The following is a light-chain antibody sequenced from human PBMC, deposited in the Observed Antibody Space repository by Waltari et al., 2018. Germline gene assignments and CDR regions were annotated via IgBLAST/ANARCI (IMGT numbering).Light chain of an antibody. CDR1: QRVSSN. V-gene: IGKV3-15*01. J-gene: IGKJ4*01. CDR2: GAS. CDR3: QQYNNWPALT. Sequence: EIVMTQSPATLSVSPGERATLSCRASQRVSSNLAWYQQKPGQAPKLLIYGASTRATGIPARFSGSGSGTEFTLTISSLQSEDFAVYDCQQYNNWPALTFGGGTKVEIK.